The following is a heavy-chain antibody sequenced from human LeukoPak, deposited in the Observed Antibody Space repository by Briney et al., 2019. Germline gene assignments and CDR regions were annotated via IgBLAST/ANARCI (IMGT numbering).Heavy chain of an antibody. D-gene: IGHD3-10*01. CDR3: VKGLGVDDN. V-gene: IGHV3-23*01. J-gene: IGHJ4*02. CDR2: ISGSAFST. Sequence: PGGSLRLSCAASGLTFSSYAMSWVRQAPGKGLEWVSGISGSAFSTDYADSVKGRFTISRDNSRDTLYLQMNSLRGDDTAVYYCVKGLGVDDNWGQGTLVIVSS. CDR1: GLTFSSYA.